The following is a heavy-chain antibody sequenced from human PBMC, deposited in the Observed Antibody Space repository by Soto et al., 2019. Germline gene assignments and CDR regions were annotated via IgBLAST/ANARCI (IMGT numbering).Heavy chain of an antibody. Sequence: SETLSLTCAVYGGSFSGYYWSWIRQPPGKGLEWIGEINHSGSTNYNPSLKSRVTISVDTSKNQFSLKLSPVTAADTAVYYCARAGFWSGYSSSLRRNWFDPWGQGTLVTVSS. J-gene: IGHJ5*02. V-gene: IGHV4-34*01. CDR2: INHSGST. CDR3: ARAGFWSGYSSSLRRNWFDP. CDR1: GGSFSGYY. D-gene: IGHD3-3*01.